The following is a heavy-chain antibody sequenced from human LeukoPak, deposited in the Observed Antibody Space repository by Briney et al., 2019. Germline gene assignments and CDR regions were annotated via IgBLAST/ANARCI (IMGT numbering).Heavy chain of an antibody. D-gene: IGHD5-18*01. Sequence: PGRSLRLSCAASGFTFDDYAMHWVRQAPGKGLEWVSGISWNSGSIGYADSVKGRFTTSRDNAKNSLYLQMNSLRAEDTAVYYCAREADTAMVKGTYYFDYWGQGTLVTVSS. CDR2: ISWNSGSI. V-gene: IGHV3-9*01. J-gene: IGHJ4*02. CDR1: GFTFDDYA. CDR3: AREADTAMVKGTYYFDY.